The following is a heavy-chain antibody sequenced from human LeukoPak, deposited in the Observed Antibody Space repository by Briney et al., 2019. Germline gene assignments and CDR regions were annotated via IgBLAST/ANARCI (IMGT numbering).Heavy chain of an antibody. V-gene: IGHV1-2*02. J-gene: IGHJ3*02. Sequence: ASVKVSCKTSGYTFTDYYMHWVRQAPGQGLEWMGWINPNSGATNYAQKFQGRVTMTRDTSISTAYMELSRLKYDDTAVYSCAASVVPAAIFAFDIWGQGTMVTVSS. D-gene: IGHD2-2*01. CDR3: AASVVPAAIFAFDI. CDR2: INPNSGAT. CDR1: GYTFTDYY.